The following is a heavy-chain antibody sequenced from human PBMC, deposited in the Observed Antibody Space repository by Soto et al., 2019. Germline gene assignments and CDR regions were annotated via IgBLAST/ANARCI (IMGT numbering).Heavy chain of an antibody. V-gene: IGHV3-33*01. CDR3: ARHRSSPSGGSLDY. CDR1: GFTFSNYG. D-gene: IGHD6-6*01. J-gene: IGHJ4*02. CDR2: VWDDGSNE. Sequence: QVQLEESGGGVVQPGRSLRLSCAASGFTFSNYGMHWVRQAPGKGLEWVAVVWDDGSNEYYADSVKGRFTISRDNVKNPLYLQMNSLRAEDTAVYYCARHRSSPSGGSLDYWGQGTLVTVSS.